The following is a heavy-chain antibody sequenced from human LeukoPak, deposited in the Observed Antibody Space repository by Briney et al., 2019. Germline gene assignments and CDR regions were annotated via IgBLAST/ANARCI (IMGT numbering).Heavy chain of an antibody. Sequence: APVKVSCKASGYTFTSYGISWVRQAPGQGLEWMGWISAYNGNTNYAQKLQGRVTMTTDTSTSTAYMELRSLRSDDTAVYYCARDRGIQLWLGYFDYWGQGTLVTVSS. J-gene: IGHJ4*02. CDR1: GYTFTSYG. V-gene: IGHV1-18*01. CDR3: ARDRGIQLWLGYFDY. D-gene: IGHD5-18*01. CDR2: ISAYNGNT.